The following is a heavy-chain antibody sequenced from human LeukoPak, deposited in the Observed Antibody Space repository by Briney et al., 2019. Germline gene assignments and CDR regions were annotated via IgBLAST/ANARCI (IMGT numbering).Heavy chain of an antibody. J-gene: IGHJ4*02. V-gene: IGHV1-18*01. CDR2: TSPHNGDT. D-gene: IGHD6-13*01. CDR3: ARVRAAAGIYYFDY. CDR1: GYTFTSYG. Sequence: ASVKVSCKASGYTFTSYGISWVRQAPGQGLEWMGWTSPHNGDTNCAQKLQGRVTMTTDTSTSTAYMELRSLRSDDTAVYYCARVRAAAGIYYFDYWGQGTLVTVSS.